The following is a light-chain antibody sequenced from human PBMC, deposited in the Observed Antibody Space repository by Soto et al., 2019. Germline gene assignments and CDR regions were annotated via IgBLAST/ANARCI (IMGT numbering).Light chain of an antibody. CDR1: QSVSSSY. J-gene: IGKJ2*01. Sequence: EIVLTQSPGTLSLSPGERATLSCRASQSVSSSYVAWYQQKPGQAPRLLIYGASSRATGISDRFSGSGSGTDFSLTISRLEPEYFAVYYCQQFGSSPTMYTFGQGTKLEIK. V-gene: IGKV3-20*01. CDR2: GAS. CDR3: QQFGSSPTMYT.